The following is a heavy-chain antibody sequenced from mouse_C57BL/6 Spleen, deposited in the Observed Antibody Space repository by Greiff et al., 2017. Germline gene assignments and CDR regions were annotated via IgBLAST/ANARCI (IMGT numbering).Heavy chain of an antibody. CDR2: IYPSDSET. V-gene: IGHV1-61*01. Sequence: QVQLQQPGAELVRPGSSVKLSCKASGYTFTSYWMDWVKQRPGQGLEWIGNIYPSDSETHYNQKFKDKATLTVDKSSSTAYMQLSSLTSEDSAVYYCASLSQARDMDYWGQGTSVTVSS. CDR3: ASLSQARDMDY. CDR1: GYTFTSYW. J-gene: IGHJ4*01. D-gene: IGHD3-2*02.